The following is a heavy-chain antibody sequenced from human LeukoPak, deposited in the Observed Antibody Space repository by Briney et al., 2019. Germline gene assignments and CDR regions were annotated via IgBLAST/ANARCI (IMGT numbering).Heavy chain of an antibody. J-gene: IGHJ4*02. CDR2: INRGGSST. CDR1: AFTFSSYW. D-gene: IGHD6-19*01. Sequence: PGGSLRLSCTASAFTFSSYWMHWVRQAPGKGLVWVSHINRGGSSTSYADSVKGRFTISRDNAKNTLYLQMNSLRAEDTAVYYCARDRYSSAWYEEWGQGTLVTVSS. V-gene: IGHV3-74*01. CDR3: ARDRYSSAWYEE.